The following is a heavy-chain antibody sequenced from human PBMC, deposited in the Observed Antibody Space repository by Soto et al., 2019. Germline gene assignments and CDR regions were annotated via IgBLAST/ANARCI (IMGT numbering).Heavy chain of an antibody. D-gene: IGHD6-13*01. J-gene: IGHJ4*02. V-gene: IGHV1-18*01. CDR2: INAYNGNT. CDR3: ARDAAAGLNDC. Sequence: QVQLVQSGAEVKKPGASVKVSCKASGYTFTNSGISWVRQAPGQGLEWMGWINAYNGNTKSAQKLQGRVTLTTDTSTSTAYMELRSLRSDDTAVYYCARDAAAGLNDCWGQGTLVTVSS. CDR1: GYTFTNSG.